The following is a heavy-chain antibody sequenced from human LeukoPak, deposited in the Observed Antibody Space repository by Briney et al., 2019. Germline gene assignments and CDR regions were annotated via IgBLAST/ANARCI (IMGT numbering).Heavy chain of an antibody. CDR3: AHRRYYYDSGGYYFFPFDP. CDR2: IYWNDDK. CDR1: GFSLSTSGVG. J-gene: IGHJ5*02. Sequence: SGPTLVKPTQTLTPTCTFSGFSLSTSGVGVGWIRQPPGKALEWLALIYWNDDKRYSPSLKSRLTITKDTSKNQVVLTMTNMDPVDTATYYCAHRRYYYDSGGYYFFPFDPWGQGTLVTVSS. V-gene: IGHV2-5*01. D-gene: IGHD3-22*01.